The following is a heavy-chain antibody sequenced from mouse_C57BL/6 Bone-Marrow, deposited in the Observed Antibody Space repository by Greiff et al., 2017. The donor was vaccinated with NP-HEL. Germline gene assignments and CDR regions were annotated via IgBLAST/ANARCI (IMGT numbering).Heavy chain of an antibody. D-gene: IGHD2-2*01. CDR3: ARWGYDRNY. CDR2: IYPGDGDT. CDR1: GYAFSSSW. J-gene: IGHJ2*01. Sequence: VQLPQSGPELVKPGASVKISCKASGYAFSSSWMNWVKQRPGKGLEWIGRIYPGDGDTNYNGKFKGKATLTADKSSSTAYMQLSSLTSEDSAVYFCARWGYDRNYWGQGTTLTVSS. V-gene: IGHV1-82*01.